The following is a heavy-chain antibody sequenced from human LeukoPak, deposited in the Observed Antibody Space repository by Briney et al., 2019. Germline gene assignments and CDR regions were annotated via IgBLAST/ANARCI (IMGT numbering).Heavy chain of an antibody. Sequence: PGGSLRLSCAASRFTFSSYSMNWVRQAPGKGLEWVSFISSSRSYIYYADSVKGRFTISRDNAKNSLYLQMNSLRAEDTAVYYCARFIAAPYYFDYWGRGTLVTVSS. CDR1: RFTFSSYS. J-gene: IGHJ4*02. CDR2: ISSSRSYI. D-gene: IGHD6-13*01. V-gene: IGHV3-21*01. CDR3: ARFIAAPYYFDY.